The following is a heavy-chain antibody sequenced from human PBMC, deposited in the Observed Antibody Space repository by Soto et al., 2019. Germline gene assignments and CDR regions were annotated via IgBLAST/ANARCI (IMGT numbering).Heavy chain of an antibody. CDR3: ARVRYDFWSGTPLDYYFDY. Sequence: SETQSLTCTVSGGTISSYDWSWIRQPPGKGLEWIGYIYYSGSTNYNPSLKSRVTISVDTSKNQFSLKLSSVTAADTAVYYCARVRYDFWSGTPLDYYFDYWGQGTLVTVSS. CDR1: GGTISSYD. J-gene: IGHJ4*02. V-gene: IGHV4-59*01. D-gene: IGHD3-3*01. CDR2: IYYSGST.